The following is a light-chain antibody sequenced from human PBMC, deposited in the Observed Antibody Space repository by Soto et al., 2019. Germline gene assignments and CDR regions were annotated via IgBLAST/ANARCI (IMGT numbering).Light chain of an antibody. CDR3: QQRSNWPLT. V-gene: IGKV3-11*01. Sequence: EIVLTQSPVTLSLSPGERATLSCRASQSVVNYLAWYQQKPGQAPRLLIYDASKRATGIPARFSGSGYGTDLTLTISSLEPEDFAIYYCQQRSNWPLTFGGGTKVEIK. CDR2: DAS. CDR1: QSVVNY. J-gene: IGKJ4*01.